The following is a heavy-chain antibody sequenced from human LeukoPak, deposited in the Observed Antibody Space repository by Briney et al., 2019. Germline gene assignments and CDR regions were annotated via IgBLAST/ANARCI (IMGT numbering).Heavy chain of an antibody. Sequence: PSETLSLTCTVSGGSISGYYWTWTRQPPGKGLEWIGQIHYSGKTDYNPSLRSRITISVDTSKNQMFLKPSSVTAADTAVYYCARFGFYYDIDVWGQGTTVTVSS. CDR1: GGSISGYY. D-gene: IGHD3-16*01. CDR2: IHYSGKT. CDR3: ARFGFYYDIDV. V-gene: IGHV4-59*01. J-gene: IGHJ6*02.